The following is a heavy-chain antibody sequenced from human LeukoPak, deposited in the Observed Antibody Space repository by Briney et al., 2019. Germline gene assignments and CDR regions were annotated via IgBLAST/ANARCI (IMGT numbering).Heavy chain of an antibody. CDR3: ARVSSSWYWFDP. J-gene: IGHJ5*02. CDR2: INHSGST. Sequence: SETLSLTCAVYGGSFSGYYWSWIRQPPGKGLEWIGVINHSGSTNYNPSLKSRVTISVDTSKNQFSLKLSSVTAADTAVYYCARVSSSWYWFDPWGQGTLVTVSS. CDR1: GGSFSGYY. D-gene: IGHD6-13*01. V-gene: IGHV4-34*01.